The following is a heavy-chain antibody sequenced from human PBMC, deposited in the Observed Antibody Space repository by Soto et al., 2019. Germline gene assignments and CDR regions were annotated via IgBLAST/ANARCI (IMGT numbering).Heavy chain of an antibody. D-gene: IGHD3-3*02. CDR3: SLNPRAFPNWIDP. CDR2: MYNSGV. Sequence: PSETLSLTCTVSGGSTSSSTYSWGWIRQPPGKGLEWIGSMYNSGVDYNPSLKSRVTISXXXXXXQXSXRXXXVAAXDTAIXYCSLNPRAFPNWIDPWGQGILVTGS. CDR1: GGSTSSSTYS. V-gene: IGHV4-39*01. J-gene: IGHJ5*02.